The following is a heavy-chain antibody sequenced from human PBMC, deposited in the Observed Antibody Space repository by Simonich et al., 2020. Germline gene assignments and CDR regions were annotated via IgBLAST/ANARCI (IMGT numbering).Heavy chain of an antibody. V-gene: IGHV4-39*01. J-gene: IGHJ3*02. CDR2: IYYSGRT. CDR3: ARHAGFAFDI. Sequence: QLQLQESGPGLVKPSETLSLTCTVSGGSISSSSYYWGWIRQPPGKGLEWIGSIYYSGRTYYNPSLKSRATISVDTSKNQFSLKRSSVTAADTAVYYCARHAGFAFDIWGQGTMVTVSS. CDR1: GGSISSSSYY. D-gene: IGHD6-13*01.